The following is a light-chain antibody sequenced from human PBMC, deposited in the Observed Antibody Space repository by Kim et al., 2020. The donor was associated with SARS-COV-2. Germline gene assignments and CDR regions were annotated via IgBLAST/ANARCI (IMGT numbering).Light chain of an antibody. J-gene: IGLJ1*01. Sequence: VTISCTGGSSNIGAGYDVHWYQQLPGTAPKLLIYGNSNRPSGVPDRFSGSKSGTSASLAITGLQAEDEADYYCQSYDSSLSGSSYVFGTGTKVTVL. CDR1: SSNIGAGYD. CDR2: GNS. CDR3: QSYDSSLSGSSYV. V-gene: IGLV1-40*01.